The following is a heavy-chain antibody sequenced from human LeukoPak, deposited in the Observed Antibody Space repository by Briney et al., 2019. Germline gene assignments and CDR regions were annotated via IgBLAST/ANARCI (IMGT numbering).Heavy chain of an antibody. Sequence: GASVKVSCKASGYTFTGYYIHWVRQAPGQGLEWMGWINSNSGSTNYAQRFQGRVTMTRDTSISTTYMELSSLRSDDTAVYYCTREQVGSGSLDYWGQGTLVTVS. CDR3: TREQVGSGSLDY. J-gene: IGHJ4*02. D-gene: IGHD3-10*01. V-gene: IGHV1-2*02. CDR1: GYTFTGYY. CDR2: INSNSGST.